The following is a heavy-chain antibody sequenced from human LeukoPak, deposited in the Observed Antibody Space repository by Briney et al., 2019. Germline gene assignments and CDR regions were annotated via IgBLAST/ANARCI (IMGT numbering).Heavy chain of an antibody. CDR3: AKDSGYYILGEEYYFDY. Sequence: GVPVRLLCAPSRCTFCSYGMQGVPGAPGKGVVGGADISYDGSNKYYAEYVKGRFTISRDNTNNTLYLQMNSLSAEDTAVYYCAKDSGYYILGEEYYFDYWGQGTLVTVSS. D-gene: IGHD3-9*01. J-gene: IGHJ4*02. CDR2: ISYDGSNK. V-gene: IGHV3-30*18. CDR1: RCTFCSYG.